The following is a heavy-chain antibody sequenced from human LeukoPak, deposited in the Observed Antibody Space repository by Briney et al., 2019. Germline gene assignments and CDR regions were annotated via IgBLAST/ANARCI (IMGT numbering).Heavy chain of an antibody. CDR2: IRNKAYGGTT. CDR1: GFSFGDYA. CDR3: TRGCGGALDI. V-gene: IGHV3-49*04. D-gene: IGHD3-16*01. J-gene: IGHJ3*02. Sequence: GGSLRLSCAGSGFSFGDYAMNWVRQAPGKGLECVSFIRNKAYGGTTEYAASVQGTFTISRDDSKSIAYLQMNSLKAEDAAVYYCTRGCGGALDIRGQGTMVTVSS.